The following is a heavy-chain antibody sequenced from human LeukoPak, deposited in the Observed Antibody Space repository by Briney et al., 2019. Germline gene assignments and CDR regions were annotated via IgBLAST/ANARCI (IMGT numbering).Heavy chain of an antibody. J-gene: IGHJ4*02. CDR1: GFTFSSYG. CDR2: ISYDASNK. V-gene: IGHV3-30*18. D-gene: IGHD3-22*01. CDR3: AKERSYYDSSGYPGDN. Sequence: PSGGSLRLSCAASGFTFSSYGMHWVRQAPGKGLEWVAVISYDASNKYYADSVKGRFTISRDNFKNTLYLQMNSLRVEDTAVYYCAKERSYYDSSGYPGDNWGQGTLVTVSS.